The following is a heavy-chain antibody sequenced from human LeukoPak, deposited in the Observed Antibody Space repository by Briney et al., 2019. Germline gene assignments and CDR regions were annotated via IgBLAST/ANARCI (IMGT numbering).Heavy chain of an antibody. CDR3: ARDHEPMGAYYYYMDV. J-gene: IGHJ6*03. CDR2: IRPNSGVT. CDR1: GYTFAAYY. D-gene: IGHD3-10*01. V-gene: IGHV1-2*02. Sequence: ASVEVSCKASGYTFAAYYMYWVRQAPGQGLEWMGWIRPNSGVTNYTQKFQGRVTMTRDTSINTAYMELSRLRSDDTAVYYCARDHEPMGAYYYYMDVWGKGTTVTISS.